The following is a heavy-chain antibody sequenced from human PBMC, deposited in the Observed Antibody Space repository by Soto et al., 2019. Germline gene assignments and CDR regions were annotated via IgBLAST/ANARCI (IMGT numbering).Heavy chain of an antibody. V-gene: IGHV3-23*01. J-gene: IGHJ4*02. CDR3: ARPSLSRALDY. Sequence: EVQLLESGGGLVQPGGSLRLSCAASGFTFNRYPMSWVRQAPGKGLEWVSAISGSGRNTYYADSVKGRFSISRDNSKNTLYLQLNSLGAEDTAVYSCARPSLSRALDYWGQGTLITVSS. CDR1: GFTFNRYP. CDR2: ISGSGRNT.